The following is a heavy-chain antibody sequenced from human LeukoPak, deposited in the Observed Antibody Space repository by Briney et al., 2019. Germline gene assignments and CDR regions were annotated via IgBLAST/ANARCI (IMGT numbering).Heavy chain of an antibody. CDR1: GSTFSSLG. J-gene: IGHJ4*01. Sequence: GGSLRLSCSASGSTFSSLGMHWVRQAPGKGLEHVSTIGSDGDSTCYADSVKDRFTISRDNSKNALYLQMTGLRPEDSAVYYCVSPVFINYWGQGTLVTVSS. D-gene: IGHD1-14*01. CDR3: VSPVFINY. CDR2: IGSDGDST. V-gene: IGHV3-64D*06.